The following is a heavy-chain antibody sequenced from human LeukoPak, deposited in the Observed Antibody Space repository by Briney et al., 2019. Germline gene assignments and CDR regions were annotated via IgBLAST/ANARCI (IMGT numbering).Heavy chain of an antibody. Sequence: SETLSLTCAVYAGSFSGYYWSWIRQPPGKGLEWIGEINHSGSTNYNPSLKSRVTISVDTSKNQFSLKLSSVTAADTAVYYCARGYSSSWIPRYFDYWGQGTLVTVSS. CDR2: INHSGST. J-gene: IGHJ4*02. V-gene: IGHV4-34*01. CDR1: AGSFSGYY. CDR3: ARGYSSSWIPRYFDY. D-gene: IGHD6-13*01.